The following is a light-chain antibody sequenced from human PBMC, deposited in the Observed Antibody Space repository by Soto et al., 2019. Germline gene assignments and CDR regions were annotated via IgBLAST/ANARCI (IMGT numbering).Light chain of an antibody. J-gene: IGLJ1*01. CDR2: EVT. CDR1: SSDVGSYNY. CDR3: SSYRSSSTYV. Sequence: QSALTQPASVSGSPGQSITISCTGTSSDVGSYNYVSWHQQHPGQDPKLMIYEVTYRASGVPDRFSASKSGNTASLTISGLQAGDEADYYCSSYRSSSTYVFGTGTKLTVL. V-gene: IGLV2-14*01.